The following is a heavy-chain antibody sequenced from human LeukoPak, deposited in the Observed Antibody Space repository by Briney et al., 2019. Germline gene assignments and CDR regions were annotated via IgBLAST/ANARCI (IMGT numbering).Heavy chain of an antibody. CDR3: AREGPCDYVWGSYRYSDY. CDR2: ISSSSSYI. V-gene: IGHV3-21*01. J-gene: IGHJ4*02. D-gene: IGHD3-16*02. Sequence: PGGSLRLSXAASGFTFSSYSMNWVRQAPGKGLEWVSSISSSSSYIYYADSVKGRFTISRDNAKNSLYLQMNSLRAEDTAVYYCAREGPCDYVWGSYRYSDYWGQGTLVTVSS. CDR1: GFTFSSYS.